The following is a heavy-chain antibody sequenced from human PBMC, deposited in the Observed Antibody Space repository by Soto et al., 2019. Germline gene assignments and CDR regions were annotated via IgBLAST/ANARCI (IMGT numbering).Heavy chain of an antibody. J-gene: IGHJ4*02. CDR2: ISGSGGST. CDR3: AKRATGTYFDY. V-gene: IGHV3-23*01. CDR1: RFTFRSDA. D-gene: IGHD1-1*01. Sequence: GSLRLSCAASRFTFRSDAMNCVRLAPGKGLEWVSVISGSGGSTYYADSVEGRFTISRDNSKNTLYLQMNSLRAEDTAVYYCAKRATGTYFDYWGQGTLVTVSS.